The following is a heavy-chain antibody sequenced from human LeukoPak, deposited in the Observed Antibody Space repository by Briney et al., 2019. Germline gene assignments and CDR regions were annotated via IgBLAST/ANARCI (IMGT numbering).Heavy chain of an antibody. J-gene: IGHJ6*02. CDR2: IIPNSGGT. V-gene: IGHV1-2*02. CDR1: GYTFTGYY. Sequence: ASVKVSCKASGYTFTGYYMHWVRQAPGQGLEWMGWIIPNSGGTNCAQKFQDRVTMTRDTSISTAYMELSRLRSDDTAVYYCARGSSYYGLDVWGQGTTVTVSS. CDR3: ARGSSYYGLDV.